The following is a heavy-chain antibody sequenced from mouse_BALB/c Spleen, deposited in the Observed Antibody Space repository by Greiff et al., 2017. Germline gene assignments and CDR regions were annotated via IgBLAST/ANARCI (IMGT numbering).Heavy chain of an antibody. Sequence: EVMLVESGPELVKPGASVKISCKTSGYTFTEYTMHWVKQSHGKSLEWIGGINPNNGGTSYNQKFKGKATLTVDKSSSTAYMELRSLTSEDSAVYYCARRKDYYGSTSDWYFDVWGAGTTVTVSS. J-gene: IGHJ1*01. CDR3: ARRKDYYGSTSDWYFDV. V-gene: IGHV1-18*01. CDR2: INPNNGGT. D-gene: IGHD1-1*01. CDR1: GYTFTEYT.